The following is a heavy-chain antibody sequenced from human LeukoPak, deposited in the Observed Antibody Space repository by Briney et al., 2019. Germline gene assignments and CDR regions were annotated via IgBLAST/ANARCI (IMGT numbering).Heavy chain of an antibody. D-gene: IGHD1-26*01. CDR3: ARDGVGADRIDY. Sequence: GGSLRLSCAASGFTFSSYEMNWVRQAPGKGLEWLSYISSSGSTIYYADSVKGRFTVSGDNAKNSLYLQMNSLRAEDTAVYYCARDGVGADRIDYWGQGTLVTVSS. CDR1: GFTFSSYE. J-gene: IGHJ4*02. CDR2: ISSSGSTI. V-gene: IGHV3-48*03.